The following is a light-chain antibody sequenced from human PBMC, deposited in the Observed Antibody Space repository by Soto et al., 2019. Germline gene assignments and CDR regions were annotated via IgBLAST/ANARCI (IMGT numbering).Light chain of an antibody. CDR1: QSINTY. J-gene: IGKJ5*01. Sequence: DIQMTQSPSSLSASIGDGVTITCRASQSINTYLNWYQQKPGKAPKLLISDASNLQSGVPSRFSGSGFGTDFTLTISSLQPEDFATYYCQQSFSTLLITFGQGTRLEIK. CDR2: DAS. CDR3: QQSFSTLLIT. V-gene: IGKV1-39*01.